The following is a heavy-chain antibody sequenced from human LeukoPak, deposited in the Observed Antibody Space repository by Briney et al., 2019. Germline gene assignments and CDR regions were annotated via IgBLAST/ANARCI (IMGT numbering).Heavy chain of an antibody. CDR2: IYHSGST. Sequence: SETLSLTCTVSGGSISSGSYYWSWIRQPAGKGLEWIGSIYHSGSTYYNPSLKSRVTISVDTSKNQFSLKLSSVTAADTAVYYCARGLYYYDSSGRSEAYYFDYWGQGTLVTVSS. CDR1: GGSISSGSYY. CDR3: ARGLYYYDSSGRSEAYYFDY. J-gene: IGHJ4*02. D-gene: IGHD3-22*01. V-gene: IGHV4-39*07.